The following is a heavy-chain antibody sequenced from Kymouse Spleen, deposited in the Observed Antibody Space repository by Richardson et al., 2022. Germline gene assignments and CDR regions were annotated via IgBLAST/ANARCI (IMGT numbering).Heavy chain of an antibody. CDR2: ISWNSGSI. J-gene: IGHJ4*02,IGHJ5*02. CDR1: GFTFDDYA. Sequence: EVQLVESGGGLVQPGRSLRLSCAASGFTFDDYAMHWVRQAPGKGLEWVSGISWNSGSIGYADSVKGRFTISRDNAKNSLYLQMNSLRAEDTALYYCAKGSTYYDIRQGAREPWSPSPQ. V-gene: IGHV3-9*01. D-gene: IGHD3-9*01. CDR3: AKGSTYYDIR.